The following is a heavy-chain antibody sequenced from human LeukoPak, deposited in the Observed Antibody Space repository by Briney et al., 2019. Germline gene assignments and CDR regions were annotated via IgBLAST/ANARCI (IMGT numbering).Heavy chain of an antibody. CDR1: GYSFNSQG. CDR2: INTDSGNP. J-gene: IGHJ3*02. CDR3: AREILRFDI. Sequence: PGASVKLSCKASGYSFNSQGMNWVRQAPGQGLEWMGWINTDSGNPIYAQGFTGRFVFSLDSSVSTAYLQISNLMPEDTAKYYCAREILRFDIWGQGTMVTVSS. V-gene: IGHV7-4-1*02.